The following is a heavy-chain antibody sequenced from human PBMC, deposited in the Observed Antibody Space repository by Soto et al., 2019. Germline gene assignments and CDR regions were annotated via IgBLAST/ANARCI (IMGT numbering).Heavy chain of an antibody. J-gene: IGHJ6*02. CDR1: GDSVSSNSAA. D-gene: IGHD3-9*01. CDR3: ARAPRYFDWLLSAETIYGMDV. CDR2: TYYRSKWYN. Sequence: PSQTLSLTCAISGDSVSSNSAAWNWIRQSPSRGLEWLGRTYYRSKWYNDYAVSVKSRITINPDTSKNQFSLQLNSVTPEDTAVYYCARAPRYFDWLLSAETIYGMDVWGQGTTVTVSS. V-gene: IGHV6-1*01.